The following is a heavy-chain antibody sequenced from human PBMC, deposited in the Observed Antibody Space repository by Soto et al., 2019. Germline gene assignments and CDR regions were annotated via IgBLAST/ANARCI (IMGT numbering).Heavy chain of an antibody. J-gene: IGHJ6*03. Sequence: QVQLVQSGAEVKKPGASVKVSCKASGYTFTSYGISWVRQAPGQGLEWRGWISAYNGNTNSAQKLQGRVTMTTNTPTSTAYMELRSLRSDDTAVSSCARNQAPSSFFYYYYYMDVWGKGTTVTVSS. CDR3: ARNQAPSSFFYYYYYMDV. D-gene: IGHD6-6*01. CDR1: GYTFTSYG. CDR2: ISAYNGNT. V-gene: IGHV1-18*01.